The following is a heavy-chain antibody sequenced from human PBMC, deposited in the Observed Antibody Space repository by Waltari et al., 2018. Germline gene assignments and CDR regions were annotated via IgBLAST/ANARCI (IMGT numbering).Heavy chain of an antibody. CDR3: ARSVVANVAYYYYYYYMDV. D-gene: IGHD2-15*01. CDR2: IYTSGST. V-gene: IGHV4-4*07. Sequence: QVQLQESGPGLVKPSETLSLPCTVSGGSISSYYWSWIRQPAGKGLEWIGRIYTSGSTNYNPALKSRVTMSVDTSKNQFSLKLSSVTAADTAVYYCARSVVANVAYYYYYYYMDVWGKGTTVTISS. CDR1: GGSISSYY. J-gene: IGHJ6*03.